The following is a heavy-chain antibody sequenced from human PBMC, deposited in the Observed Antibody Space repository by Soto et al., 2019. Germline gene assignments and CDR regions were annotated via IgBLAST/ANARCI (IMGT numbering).Heavy chain of an antibody. Sequence: GGALRLSCAASGFSFSNYGMHWVRQAPGKGLEWVALIWHDGSNKYYAESVKGRFTISRDNSKDMVYLQMNSLRAEDTAMYYCARDGDANTGFGKDYWGQGTLVTVSS. D-gene: IGHD3-16*01. CDR2: IWHDGSNK. V-gene: IGHV3-33*01. CDR3: ARDGDANTGFGKDY. J-gene: IGHJ4*02. CDR1: GFSFSNYG.